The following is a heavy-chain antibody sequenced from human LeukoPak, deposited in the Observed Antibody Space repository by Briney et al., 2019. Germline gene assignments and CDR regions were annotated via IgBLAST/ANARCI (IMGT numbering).Heavy chain of an antibody. CDR2: FSPSGTT. CDR3: ARDPGDTDWYNFDF. CDR1: GGSISRYY. D-gene: IGHD3-9*01. V-gene: IGHV4-4*07. Sequence: SETLSLTCTVSGGSISRYYWSWIRQPAGEGLEWIGRFSPSGTTNYNPSLKRRVTMSIDTSKNQLSLRLTSMTAADTAVYYCARDPGDTDWYNFDFWGQGILVTVSS. J-gene: IGHJ4*02.